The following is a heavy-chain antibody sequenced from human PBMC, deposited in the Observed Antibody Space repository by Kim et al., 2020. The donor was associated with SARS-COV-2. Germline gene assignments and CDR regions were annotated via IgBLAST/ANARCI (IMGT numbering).Heavy chain of an antibody. V-gene: IGHV3-30-3*01. Sequence: GGSLRLSCAASGFTFSSYAMHWVRQAPGKGLEWVAVISYDGSNKYYADSVKGRFTISRDNSKNTLYLQMNSLRAEDTAVYYCARGKGRFDYWGQGTLVTVSP. CDR3: ARGKGRFDY. CDR1: GFTFSSYA. J-gene: IGHJ4*02. CDR2: ISYDGSNK.